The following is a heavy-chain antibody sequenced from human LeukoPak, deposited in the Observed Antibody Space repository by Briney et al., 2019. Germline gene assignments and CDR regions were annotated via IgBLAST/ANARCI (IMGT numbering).Heavy chain of an antibody. CDR2: IYYSGST. CDR1: GGSISSYY. CDR3: AGSDTAMVTGPDN. J-gene: IGHJ4*02. Sequence: SETLSLTCTVSGGSISSYYWSWIRQPPGKGLEWIGYIYYSGSTNYNPSLKSRVTISVETSKNQFSLKLRSVTAADTAGYYCAGSDTAMVTGPDNWGQGTLVTVSS. D-gene: IGHD5-18*01. V-gene: IGHV4-59*12.